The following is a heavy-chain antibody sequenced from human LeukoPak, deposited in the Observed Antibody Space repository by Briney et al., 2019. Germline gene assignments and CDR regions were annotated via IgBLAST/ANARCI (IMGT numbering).Heavy chain of an antibody. CDR3: AKGYCSGGSCYAVFDY. CDR1: GFTFSSYA. CDR2: ISGSGGST. J-gene: IGHJ4*02. Sequence: GGSLRLSCAASGFTFSSYAMSWVRHALGKGLEWVSAISGSGGSTYYADSVKGRFTISRDNSKNTLYLQMNSLRAEDTAVYYCAKGYCSGGSCYAVFDYWGQGTLVTVSS. V-gene: IGHV3-23*01. D-gene: IGHD2-15*01.